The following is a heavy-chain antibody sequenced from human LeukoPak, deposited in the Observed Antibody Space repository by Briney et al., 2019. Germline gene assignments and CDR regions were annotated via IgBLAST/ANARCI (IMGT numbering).Heavy chain of an antibody. CDR3: ARDRTTVTTSYYYYYMDV. Sequence: SVKVSCKASGGTFSSYAISWVRQAPGQGLEWMGGIIPIFGTANYAQKFQGRVTITADESTSTAYIELSSLRSEDTAVYYCARDRTTVTTSYYYYYMDVWGKGTTVTVSS. CDR2: IIPIFGTA. V-gene: IGHV1-69*13. CDR1: GGTFSSYA. D-gene: IGHD4-11*01. J-gene: IGHJ6*03.